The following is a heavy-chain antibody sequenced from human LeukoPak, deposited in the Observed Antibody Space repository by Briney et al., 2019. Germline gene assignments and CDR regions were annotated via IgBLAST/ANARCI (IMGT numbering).Heavy chain of an antibody. CDR3: VRVAKERVGGVYYFDY. CDR1: GFTLSDYD. Sequence: GGSLRLSCAASGFTLSDYDMHWVRQATGKGLEWVSAIGTAGDTYYTGSVKGRFTISRENAKNSLYLQMNSLRAGDTAVYYCVRVAKERVGGVYYFDYWGQGTPVTVSS. D-gene: IGHD1-1*01. CDR2: IGTAGDT. V-gene: IGHV3-13*01. J-gene: IGHJ4*02.